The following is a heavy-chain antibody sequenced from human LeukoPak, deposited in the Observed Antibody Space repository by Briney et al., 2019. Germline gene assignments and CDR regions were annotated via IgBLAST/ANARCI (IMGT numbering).Heavy chain of an antibody. V-gene: IGHV3-64D*09. CDR2: ISSNGGST. Sequence: GGSLRLSCSASGFTFSRYAMHWVRQAPGKGLEYVSAISSNGGSTYYGDSVKGRFTISRDNSKNTLYLQMSSLRAEDTAVYYCVKARGIQLWLPGDYWGQGTLVAVSS. D-gene: IGHD5-18*01. J-gene: IGHJ4*02. CDR1: GFTFSRYA. CDR3: VKARGIQLWLPGDY.